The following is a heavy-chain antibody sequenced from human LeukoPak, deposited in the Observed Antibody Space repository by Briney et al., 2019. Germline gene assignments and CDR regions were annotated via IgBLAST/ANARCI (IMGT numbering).Heavy chain of an antibody. CDR1: GYTSTGYY. D-gene: IGHD3-10*01. V-gene: IGHV1-2*06. J-gene: IGHJ5*02. Sequence: ASVKVSCKASGYTSTGYYMHWVRQAPGQGLEWMGRINPNSGGTNYAQKFQGRVTMTRDTSISTAYMELSRLRSDDTAVYYCARGPITMVRGVIFNWFDPWGQGTLVTVSS. CDR2: INPNSGGT. CDR3: ARGPITMVRGVIFNWFDP.